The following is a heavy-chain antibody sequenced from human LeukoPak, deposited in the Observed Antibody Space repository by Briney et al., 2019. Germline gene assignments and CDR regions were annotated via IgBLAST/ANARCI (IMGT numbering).Heavy chain of an antibody. CDR2: IYYSGST. V-gene: IGHV4-59*08. D-gene: IGHD3-3*01. CDR1: GGSINNYY. Sequence: SETLSLTCTISGGSINNYYWSWIRQPPGKGLEWIGYIYYSGSTNYNPSLNSRVNITLDTSKNQFSLRLSSVTAADTAVYYCARGELRYYDFWSGYRRFDYWGQGTLVTVSS. CDR3: ARGELRYYDFWSGYRRFDY. J-gene: IGHJ4*02.